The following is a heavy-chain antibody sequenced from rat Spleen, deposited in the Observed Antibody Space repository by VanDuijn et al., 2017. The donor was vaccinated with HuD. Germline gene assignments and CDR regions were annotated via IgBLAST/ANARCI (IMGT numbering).Heavy chain of an antibody. J-gene: IGHJ2*01. CDR3: TTGGYYYRGDY. CDR1: GFTFNNYW. Sequence: EVQLVESGGGLVQPGRSLKLSCVASGFTFNNYWMTWIRQAPGKGLEWVASISYDGGSTYYRDSVKGRFTISRDNAKNSLYLQMDSLRSEDTATYYCTTGGYYYRGDYWGQGVMVTVSS. V-gene: IGHV5-31*01. CDR2: ISYDGGST. D-gene: IGHD1-12*03.